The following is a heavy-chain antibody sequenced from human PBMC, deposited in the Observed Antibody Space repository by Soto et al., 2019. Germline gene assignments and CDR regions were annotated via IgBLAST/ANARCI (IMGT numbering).Heavy chain of an antibody. CDR1: GFTFSGFD. V-gene: IGHV3-13*01. CDR3: AKSHEIGTHVFDS. D-gene: IGHD2-8*01. CDR2: IGTAGDT. Sequence: PGGSLRLSCEASGFTFSGFDMHWVRQPTGEGLEWVSSIGTAGDTYYAVSVKGRFTISRDNAKNSLSLQMNSLRAGDMAVYFFAKSHEIGTHVFDSWGQGTQVTVSS. J-gene: IGHJ4*02.